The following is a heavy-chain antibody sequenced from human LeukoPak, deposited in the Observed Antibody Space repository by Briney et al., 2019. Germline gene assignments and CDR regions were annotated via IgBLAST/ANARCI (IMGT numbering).Heavy chain of an antibody. J-gene: IGHJ4*02. D-gene: IGHD6-13*01. CDR1: GGSISSYY. V-gene: IGHV4-59*08. CDR2: IYYSGST. Sequence: PSETLSLTCTVSGGSISSYYWSWIRQPPGKGLEWIGYIYYSGSTYYNPSLKSRVTISVDTSKNQFSLKLSSVTAADTAVYYCARVGRVAAAADYWGQGTLVTVSS. CDR3: ARVGRVAAAADY.